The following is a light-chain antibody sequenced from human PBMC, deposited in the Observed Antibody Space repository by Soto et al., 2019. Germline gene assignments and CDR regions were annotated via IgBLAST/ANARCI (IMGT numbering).Light chain of an antibody. CDR3: SSYTNINTRACV. V-gene: IGLV2-14*01. CDR2: EVT. CDR1: SGDIGSYNR. J-gene: IGLJ1*01. Sequence: QSVLTQPASVSGSPGQSITISCTGTSGDIGSYNRVSWYQQHPGKAPKLIIYEVTDRPSGVSNRFPGSKSGNTASLTISGLQAEDEAEYYCSSYTNINTRACVFATGTKVIV.